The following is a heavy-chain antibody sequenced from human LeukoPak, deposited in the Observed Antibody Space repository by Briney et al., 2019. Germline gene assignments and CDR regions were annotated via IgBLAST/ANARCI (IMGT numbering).Heavy chain of an antibody. J-gene: IGHJ6*02. V-gene: IGHV3-21*01. CDR2: ISSSSGYI. CDR1: GFTFSSYS. D-gene: IGHD2-15*01. Sequence: GGSLRLSCAASGFTFSSYSMNWVRQAPGKGLEWVSSISSSSGYIYYADSVKGRFTISRDNAKNSLYLQMNSLRAEDTAVYYCAREDCSGGSCYSAGMDVWGQGTTVTVSS. CDR3: AREDCSGGSCYSAGMDV.